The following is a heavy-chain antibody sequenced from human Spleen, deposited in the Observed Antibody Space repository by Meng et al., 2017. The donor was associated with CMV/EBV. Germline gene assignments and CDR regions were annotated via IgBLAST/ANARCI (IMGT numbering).Heavy chain of an antibody. Sequence: SVKVSCKASGGTFSKSAISWVRHSPGQGLEWMGGVIPVIDVANYAPKFQGRVTLTADKFTGTAYMELRSLRSEDTAVYYCGRDGVMGLEDPNDSSNYHYGMDVWGQGTTVTVSS. D-gene: IGHD1-1*01. V-gene: IGHV1-69*10. CDR3: GRDGVMGLEDPNDSSNYHYGMDV. CDR2: VIPVIDVA. CDR1: GGTFSKSA. J-gene: IGHJ6*02.